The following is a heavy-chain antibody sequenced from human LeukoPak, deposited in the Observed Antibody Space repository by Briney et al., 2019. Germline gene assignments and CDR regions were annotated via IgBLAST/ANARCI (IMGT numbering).Heavy chain of an antibody. V-gene: IGHV3-23*01. CDR3: VKGTLRGEYYYYGMDV. J-gene: IGHJ6*02. CDR2: ISGSGGST. D-gene: IGHD3-10*01. CDR1: GFTFSSYA. Sequence: GGSLRLSCAASGFTFSSYAMSWVRQAPGKGLEWVSAISGSGGSTYYADSVKGRFTISRDNSKNTLYLQMNSLRAEDTAVYYCVKGTLRGEYYYYGMDVWGQGTTVTVSS.